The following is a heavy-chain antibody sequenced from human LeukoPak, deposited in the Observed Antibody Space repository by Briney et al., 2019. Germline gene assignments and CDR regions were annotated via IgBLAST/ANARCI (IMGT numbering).Heavy chain of an antibody. J-gene: IGHJ5*02. CDR3: ARHSLGNWFDP. V-gene: IGHV5-51*01. CDR2: IYPGDSDT. Sequence: GESLKISCKVSGYTFTTYWIGWVRQMPGKGLEWMGIIYPGDSDTRYSPSFQGQVTISADKSISTAYLQWSGLKASDTAMYYCARHSLGNWFDPWGQGTLVTVSS. D-gene: IGHD7-27*01. CDR1: GYTFTTYW.